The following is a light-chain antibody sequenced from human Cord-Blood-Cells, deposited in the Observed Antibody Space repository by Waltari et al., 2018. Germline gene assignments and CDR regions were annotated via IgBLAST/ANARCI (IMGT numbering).Light chain of an antibody. CDR3: CSYAGSSTFYV. V-gene: IGLV2-23*02. CDR2: EVS. J-gene: IGLJ1*01. CDR1: SIDVGRYTL. Sequence: QSALTQPASVSGSPGPSITLSCTGPSIDVGRYTLVSWYQQHPGKSPKLMIYEVSKRPSGVSNRFAGSKSGNTASLTISGLQAEDEADYYCCSYAGSSTFYVFGTGTKVTVL.